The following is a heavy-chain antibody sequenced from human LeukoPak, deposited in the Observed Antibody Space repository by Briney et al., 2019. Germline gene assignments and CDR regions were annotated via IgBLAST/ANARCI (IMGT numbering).Heavy chain of an antibody. J-gene: IGHJ6*02. CDR2: ISYRGST. V-gene: IGHV4-59*08. D-gene: IGHD3-10*01. Sequence: PSETLSLTCTVSGTPISSFAWSWIRHLPGKRLEWIGYISYRGSTDYNPSLKSRVTISLDTSKNQFSLKLSSVTAADTAVYYCAKHLLATLWFGEFSSVWGQGTTVTVSS. CDR1: GTPISSFA. CDR3: AKHLLATLWFGEFSSV.